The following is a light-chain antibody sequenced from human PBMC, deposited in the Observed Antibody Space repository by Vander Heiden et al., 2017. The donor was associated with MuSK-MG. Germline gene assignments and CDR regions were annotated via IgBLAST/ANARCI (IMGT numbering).Light chain of an antibody. CDR1: QDISNY. CDR2: DAS. CDR3: QQYKNLPLT. J-gene: IGKJ4*01. V-gene: IGKV1-33*01. Sequence: DIHMTHSPSSFSASVGDRVTITCQASQDISNYLNWYQQKPGKAPKLLMYDASNLQTGVPSRFSGSGSGTDFTFTISSLQAEDIATYYCQQYKNLPLTFGGGTKVEIK.